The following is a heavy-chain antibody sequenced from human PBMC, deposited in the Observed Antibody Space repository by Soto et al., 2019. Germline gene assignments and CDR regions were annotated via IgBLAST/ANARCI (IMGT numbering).Heavy chain of an antibody. V-gene: IGHV3-7*04. Sequence: EVHLVESGGALVQPGGSLRLSCAASGFTFSDYWMTWVRQTPGKGLEGVANMNPDGSEQYYLDSVKGRFTISRDNAKNSLYLQLNTLSGEDTAVYYYTRDLYHDCGTLGQGTQFIVSS. CDR1: GFTFSDYW. D-gene: IGHD2-21*01. J-gene: IGHJ5*02. CDR3: TRDLYHDCGT. CDR2: MNPDGSEQ.